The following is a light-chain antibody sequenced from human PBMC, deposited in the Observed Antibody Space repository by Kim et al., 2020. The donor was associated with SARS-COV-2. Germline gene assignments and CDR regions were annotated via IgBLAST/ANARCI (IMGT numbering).Light chain of an antibody. CDR3: GTWDNSLTVVV. CDR1: SSNIGKNY. V-gene: IGLV1-51*01. J-gene: IGLJ2*01. Sequence: GQKVSISCSGSSSNIGKNYLSWYQQLPGTAPKLVMYDNHKRPSESPDRFSGSKSGTSATLGITGLQTGDEATYYCGTWDNSLTVVVFGGGTQLTVL. CDR2: DNH.